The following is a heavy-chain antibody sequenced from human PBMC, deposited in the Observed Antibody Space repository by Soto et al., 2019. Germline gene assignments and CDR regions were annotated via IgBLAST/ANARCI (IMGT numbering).Heavy chain of an antibody. CDR2: IYHSGST. CDR3: ARAAANPSGQNWFDA. V-gene: IGHV4-30-2*01. J-gene: IGHJ5*02. CDR1: GCSISSGGYS. D-gene: IGHD2-8*01. Sequence: SETLSLTCAVSGCSISSGGYSWSWIRQPPGKGLESIGYIYHSGSTYYYPSLKSRVTISVDRSKNQFSLKLSSVTAADTAAYYCARAAANPSGQNWFDAWGQGTLVTVSS.